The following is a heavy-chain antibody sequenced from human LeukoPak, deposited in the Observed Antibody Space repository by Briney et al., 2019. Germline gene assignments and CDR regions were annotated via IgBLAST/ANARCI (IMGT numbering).Heavy chain of an antibody. J-gene: IGHJ4*02. CDR3: AREGGPGYGDY. Sequence: GASVKVSCKASGGTFSSYANSWGRQAPRHGLEGMGGIIPIFGTANSAHKFQGRVTITADNSTSTAYMELSSLSSEVTAGYYCAREGGPGYGDYWGQGTLVTVSS. CDR2: IIPIFGTA. V-gene: IGHV1-69*06. CDR1: GGTFSSYA. D-gene: IGHD5-12*01.